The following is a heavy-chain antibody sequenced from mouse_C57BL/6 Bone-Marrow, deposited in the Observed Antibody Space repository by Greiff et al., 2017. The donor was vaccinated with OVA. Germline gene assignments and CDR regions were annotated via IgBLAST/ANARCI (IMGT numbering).Heavy chain of an antibody. J-gene: IGHJ4*01. D-gene: IGHD2-3*01. V-gene: IGHV5-6*01. CDR1: GFTFSSYG. CDR3: ARLRWLMFVDY. Sequence: EVKLVESGGDLVKPGGSLKLSCAASGFTFSSYGMSWVRQTPDKRLEWVATISSGGSYTYYPDSMKGRFTISRDNAKNTLYLQMSSLKSEDTAMYYCARLRWLMFVDYWGQGTSVTVSS. CDR2: ISSGGSYT.